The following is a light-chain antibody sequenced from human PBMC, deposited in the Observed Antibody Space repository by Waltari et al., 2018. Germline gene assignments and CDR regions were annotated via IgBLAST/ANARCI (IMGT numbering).Light chain of an antibody. J-gene: IGKJ5*01. Sequence: EVVMTQSPATLSVSPGERASLSCRASQSIATNLAWYQQKPGQPPRLRVYDASTRAPSIPARFKGSGSGTEFTLTISSLQSEESAVYYCQQYNRWPPITFGQGTRLEI. CDR2: DAS. CDR1: QSIATN. CDR3: QQYNRWPPIT. V-gene: IGKV3-15*01.